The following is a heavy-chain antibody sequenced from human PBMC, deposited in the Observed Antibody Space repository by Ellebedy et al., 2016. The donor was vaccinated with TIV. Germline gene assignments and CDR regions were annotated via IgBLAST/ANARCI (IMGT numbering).Heavy chain of an antibody. V-gene: IGHV3-7*01. Sequence: GESLKISCADSGFPLSSYCMSWVRQAPGKGLEWVANIKQDGSETHYVDSVKGRFTISRENAKNSLYLQMNSLRAEDTAVYYCARDNYKVAVAGSNWGQGTLVTVSS. D-gene: IGHD6-19*01. J-gene: IGHJ4*02. CDR3: ARDNYKVAVAGSN. CDR2: IKQDGSET. CDR1: GFPLSSYC.